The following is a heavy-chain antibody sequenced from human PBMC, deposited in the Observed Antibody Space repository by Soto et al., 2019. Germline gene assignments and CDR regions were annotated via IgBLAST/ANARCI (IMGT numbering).Heavy chain of an antibody. J-gene: IGHJ4*02. CDR3: ARNRGNYFDY. Sequence: SETLSLTCSVSGGSFSSYYWSWIRQPPGKGLEWIGYIYYSGSTNYNPSLKSRVTMSVHTSQNQFSLKLSSVTAADTAVYYCARNRGNYFDYWGQGTLVTVSS. CDR1: GGSFSSYY. CDR2: IYYSGST. V-gene: IGHV4-59*01.